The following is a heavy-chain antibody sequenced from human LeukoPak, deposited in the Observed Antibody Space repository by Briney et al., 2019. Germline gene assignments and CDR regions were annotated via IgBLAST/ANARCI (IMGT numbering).Heavy chain of an antibody. V-gene: IGHV1-8*01. D-gene: IGHD3-3*01. Sequence: ASVKVSCKASGYTFTSYDINWVRQATGQRLEWMGWMNPNSGNTGYAQKFQRRVTMTRNTSISTAYMELSSLRSEDTAVYYCARGSRVTIFGVVIKYYYYSMDVWGKGTTVTVSS. J-gene: IGHJ6*03. CDR3: ARGSRVTIFGVVIKYYYYSMDV. CDR1: GYTFTSYD. CDR2: MNPNSGNT.